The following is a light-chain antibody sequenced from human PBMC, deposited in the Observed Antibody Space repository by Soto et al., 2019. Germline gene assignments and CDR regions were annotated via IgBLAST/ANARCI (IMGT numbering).Light chain of an antibody. CDR2: GNS. CDR1: SSNIGAGYD. V-gene: IGLV1-40*01. Sequence: QSVLTQPPSVSGAPGQRVTISCTGSSSNIGAGYDVHWYQQLPGTAPKLLIYGNSNRPSGVPDRFSGSKSGTSASLAITGRLDEEDDADYCHPYYDSLSGYVFGAGTKVTVL. J-gene: IGLJ1*01. CDR3: HPYYDSLSGYV.